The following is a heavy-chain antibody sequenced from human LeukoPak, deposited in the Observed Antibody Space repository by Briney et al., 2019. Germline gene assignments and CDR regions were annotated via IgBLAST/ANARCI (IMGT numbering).Heavy chain of an antibody. J-gene: IGHJ4*02. Sequence: GGSLRLSCAASGFTFSSYAMSWVRQAPGKGLEWVSAISGSGGSTYYADSVKGRFTISRDNSKNTLYLQMNSLRAEDTAVYYCAKRRDYYDSSGCYYVGFDYWGQGTLVTVSS. V-gene: IGHV3-23*01. CDR2: ISGSGGST. D-gene: IGHD3-22*01. CDR1: GFTFSSYA. CDR3: AKRRDYYDSSGCYYVGFDY.